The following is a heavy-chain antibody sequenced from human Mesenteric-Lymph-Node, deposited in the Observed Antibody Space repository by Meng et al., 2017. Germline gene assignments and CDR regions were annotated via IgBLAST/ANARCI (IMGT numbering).Heavy chain of an antibody. CDR3: ARVGQWLPIDY. J-gene: IGHJ4*02. CDR2: IYHSGST. V-gene: IGHV4-4*02. D-gene: IGHD6-19*01. CDR1: GGSISSSNW. Sequence: QVQVQDAGPGLVRPSENPSLTGSVSGGSISSSNWLSGVSQPPGKGLEWIGEIYHSGSTNYNQSLKSRVTISVDKSKNQFSLNLSSVTAADTAVYYCARVGQWLPIDYWGQGTLVTVSS.